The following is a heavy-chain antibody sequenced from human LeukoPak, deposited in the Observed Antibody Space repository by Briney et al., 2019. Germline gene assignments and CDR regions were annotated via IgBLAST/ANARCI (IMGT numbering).Heavy chain of an antibody. CDR3: AGKGSFGELSR. D-gene: IGHD3-10*01. CDR1: GYTFISYY. CDR2: INPSGGST. Sequence: ASVKVSCKASGYTFISYYMHWVRQAPGQGLEWMGIINPSGGSTSYAQKFQGRVTMTRDTSTSTAYMELRSLRSDDTAVYYCAGKGSFGELSRWGQGTLVTVSS. V-gene: IGHV1-46*01. J-gene: IGHJ4*02.